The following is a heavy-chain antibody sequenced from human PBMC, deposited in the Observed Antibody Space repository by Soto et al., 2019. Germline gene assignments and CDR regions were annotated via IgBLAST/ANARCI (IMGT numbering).Heavy chain of an antibody. D-gene: IGHD5-12*01. J-gene: IGHJ6*02. V-gene: IGHV3-30*18. Sequence: QVQLVESGGGVVQPGRSLRLSCAASGFTFSSYGMHWVGQAQGKGLEWVAVISYDGSNKYYADSVKGRFTISRDNSKNTLYLQMNSLRAEDTAVYYCAKNGGPGGYGNHDYYYYGMDVWGQGTTVTVSS. CDR3: AKNGGPGGYGNHDYYYYGMDV. CDR2: ISYDGSNK. CDR1: GFTFSSYG.